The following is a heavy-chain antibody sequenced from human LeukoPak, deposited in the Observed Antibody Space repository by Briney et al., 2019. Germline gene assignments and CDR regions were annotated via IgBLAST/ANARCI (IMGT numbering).Heavy chain of an antibody. CDR2: ISSSTSYM. CDR1: GFTFSTYS. D-gene: IGHD3-22*01. Sequence: GGSLRLSCAASGFTFSTYSMNWVRQAPGKGLEWVSSISSSTSYMYYADSVKGRFTISRDNAKNSMYLQMKSLRVEDTAVYYCARESLGSYKTVVIVARGHDAFDMWGQGTMVTVSS. V-gene: IGHV3-21*01. J-gene: IGHJ3*02. CDR3: ARESLGSYKTVVIVARGHDAFDM.